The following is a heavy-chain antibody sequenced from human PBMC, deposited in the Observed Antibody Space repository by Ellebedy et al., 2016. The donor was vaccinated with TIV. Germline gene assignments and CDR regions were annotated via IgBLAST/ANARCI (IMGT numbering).Heavy chain of an antibody. D-gene: IGHD4-17*01. Sequence: GESLKISCGASGFSFRSYWMTWVRQAPGKGLEWVANINQDGSDTYYVDSVKGRFTIARDNAKNSLYLQMSSLRVEDTAVYYCARDGAYGDYAPGQYGMDVWGQGTTVTVS. CDR3: ARDGAYGDYAPGQYGMDV. J-gene: IGHJ6*02. V-gene: IGHV3-7*01. CDR2: INQDGSDT. CDR1: GFSFRSYW.